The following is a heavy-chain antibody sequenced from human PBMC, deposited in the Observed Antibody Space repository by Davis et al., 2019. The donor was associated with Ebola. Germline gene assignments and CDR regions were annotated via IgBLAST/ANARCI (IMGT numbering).Heavy chain of an antibody. Sequence: SETLSLTCSVSGDSIRGGTYYWDWIRQPPGKGLEWIGYIYYNGITYYNPSLKSRVTISVDTSKNQFSLKLSSVSAADTAVYYCARREHNWNYFDYWGQGTLVTVSS. CDR3: ARREHNWNYFDY. CDR1: GDSIRGGTYY. D-gene: IGHD1-20*01. V-gene: IGHV4-30-4*08. CDR2: IYYNGIT. J-gene: IGHJ4*02.